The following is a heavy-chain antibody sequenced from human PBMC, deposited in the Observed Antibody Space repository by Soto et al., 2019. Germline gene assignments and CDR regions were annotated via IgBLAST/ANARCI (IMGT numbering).Heavy chain of an antibody. D-gene: IGHD1-7*01. CDR2: TYYRSKWYN. CDR3: ASSGTTGQNWFDP. Sequence: QTLSLTYAISGDRVSSNSAAWNWIRQSPSRGLEWLGRTYYRSKWYNDYAVSVKSRITINPDTSKNQFSLQLNSVTPEDTAVYYCASSGTTGQNWFDPWGQGTLVTVSS. V-gene: IGHV6-1*01. J-gene: IGHJ5*02. CDR1: GDRVSSNSAA.